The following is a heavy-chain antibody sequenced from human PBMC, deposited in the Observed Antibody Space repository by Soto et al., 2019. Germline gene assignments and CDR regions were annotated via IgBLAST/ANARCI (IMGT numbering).Heavy chain of an antibody. J-gene: IGHJ2*01. Sequence: EVQLVESGGGLVKPGGSLRLSCAASGFTFSNAWMNWVRQAPGKGLEWVGRIKSKTDGGTTDYAAPVKGRFTISRDDSKNTLYLQMNSLKTEDTAVYYCTCITMVRGPRPSPDDWGRGTLVTVSS. D-gene: IGHD3-10*01. V-gene: IGHV3-15*07. CDR3: TCITMVRGPRPSPDD. CDR1: GFTFSNAW. CDR2: IKSKTDGGTT.